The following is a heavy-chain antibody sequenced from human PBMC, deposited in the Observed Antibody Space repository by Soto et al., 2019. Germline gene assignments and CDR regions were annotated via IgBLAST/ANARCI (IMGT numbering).Heavy chain of an antibody. CDR3: ARVVLEWLPTSGFDY. CDR1: GYSFTSYG. Sequence: QIPLVQSGAEVKKPGASVKVSCKASGYSFTSYGITWVRQAPGQGPEWLGWITAENGNTNYAQKFQGRSTMTTDTSTSTAFMELRGLRSDDTAVYYCARVVLEWLPTSGFDYWGQGTLVTVSS. CDR2: ITAENGNT. J-gene: IGHJ4*02. D-gene: IGHD5-12*01. V-gene: IGHV1-18*04.